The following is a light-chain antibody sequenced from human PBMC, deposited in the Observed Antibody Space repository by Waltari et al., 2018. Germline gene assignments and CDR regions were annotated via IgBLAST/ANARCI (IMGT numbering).Light chain of an antibody. CDR2: DVF. CDR3: QQRRDWPIT. V-gene: IGKV3-11*01. Sequence: EIVLTQSPATLSLSPGDRATLSCRASQSVDTSLAWYQQKLGQAPRLLIYDVFYRATGIPARFSGRGSGTDFTLTISSLEPEDFALYFCQQRRDWPITFGQGTRLEIK. J-gene: IGKJ5*01. CDR1: QSVDTS.